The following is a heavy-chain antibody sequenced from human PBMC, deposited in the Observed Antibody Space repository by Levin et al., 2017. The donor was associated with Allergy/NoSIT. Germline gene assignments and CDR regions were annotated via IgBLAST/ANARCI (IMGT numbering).Heavy chain of an antibody. CDR2: IYTSGST. D-gene: IGHD6-13*01. Sequence: SETLSLTCTVSGGSISSYYWSWIRQPAGKGLEWIGRIYTSGSTNYNPSLKSRVTMSVDTSKNQFSLKLSSVTAADTAVYCCARDPVGSSWYAGDGMDVWGQGTTVTVSS. J-gene: IGHJ6*02. CDR1: GGSISSYY. V-gene: IGHV4-4*07. CDR3: ARDPVGSSWYAGDGMDV.